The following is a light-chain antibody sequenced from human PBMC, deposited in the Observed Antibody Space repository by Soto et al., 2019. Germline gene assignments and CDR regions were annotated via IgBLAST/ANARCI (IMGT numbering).Light chain of an antibody. Sequence: QSALTQPRSVSGSPGQSVTISCTGTSSDVGGYNYVSWYQQHPGKAPKLMIYDVSKRPSGVPDRFYGSKSGNTASLTISGRQAEDEADYYFCSYAGSYTWVFGTGTKLTVL. CDR1: SSDVGGYNY. V-gene: IGLV2-11*01. CDR3: CSYAGSYTWV. J-gene: IGLJ1*01. CDR2: DVS.